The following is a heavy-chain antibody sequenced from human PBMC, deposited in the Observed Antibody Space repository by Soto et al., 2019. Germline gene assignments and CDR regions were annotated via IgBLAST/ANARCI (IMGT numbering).Heavy chain of an antibody. CDR1: GGSFIVYY. V-gene: IGHV4-34*01. CDR3: ARKAGPYYDFWSGYYYNWFDP. D-gene: IGHD3-3*01. J-gene: IGHJ5*02. CDR2: INHSGST. Sequence: PSETLSLTCAVYGGSFIVYYWSWIGQPPGKGLEWIGEINHSGSTNYNPSLKSRVTISVDTSKNQFSLKLSSVTAADTAVYYCARKAGPYYDFWSGYYYNWFDPWGQGTLVT.